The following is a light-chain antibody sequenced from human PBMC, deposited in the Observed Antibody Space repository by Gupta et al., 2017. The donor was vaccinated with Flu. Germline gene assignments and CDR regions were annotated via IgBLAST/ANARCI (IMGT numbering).Light chain of an antibody. V-gene: IGKV1-5*03. J-gene: IGKJ5*01. Sequence: DIQMTQSPSTLSASVGDRVTITCRTSQSVSGWLAWYQQKPGEAPKVLIYRASILQNGVPPRFSGSGSGTEFTLTISSLQPDDFATYYCQQYNRYSHITLGQGTRLEIK. CDR2: RAS. CDR1: QSVSGW. CDR3: QQYNRYSHIT.